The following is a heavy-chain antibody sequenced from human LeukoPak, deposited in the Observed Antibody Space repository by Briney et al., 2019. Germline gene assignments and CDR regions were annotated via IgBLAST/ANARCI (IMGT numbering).Heavy chain of an antibody. CDR3: ARGSGSYYMGGMDD. Sequence: GGSLRLSCAASGFTFSSYAMSWVRQAPGKGLEWVSAISGSGGSTYYADSVKGRFTISRDNSKNTLYLQMNSLRAEDTAVYYCARGSGSYYMGGMDDWGKGTTVTVSS. V-gene: IGHV3-23*01. J-gene: IGHJ6*04. D-gene: IGHD3-10*01. CDR1: GFTFSSYA. CDR2: ISGSGGST.